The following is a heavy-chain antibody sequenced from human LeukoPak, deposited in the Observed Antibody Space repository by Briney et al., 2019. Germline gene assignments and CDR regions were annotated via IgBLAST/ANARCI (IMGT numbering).Heavy chain of an antibody. CDR2: INPNSGGT. Sequence: ASVKVSCKASGYTFTGYYMHWVRQAPGQGLEWMGWINPNSGGTNYAQKFQGRVTMTRDTSISTAYMELSRLRSDDTAVYYCARDDYVWGSYRPNFDYWGQGTLVTVSS. CDR1: GYTFTGYY. D-gene: IGHD3-16*02. CDR3: ARDDYVWGSYRPNFDY. V-gene: IGHV1-2*02. J-gene: IGHJ4*02.